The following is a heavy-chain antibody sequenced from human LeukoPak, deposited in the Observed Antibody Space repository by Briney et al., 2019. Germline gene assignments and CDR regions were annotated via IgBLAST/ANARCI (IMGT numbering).Heavy chain of an antibody. V-gene: IGHV4-34*01. D-gene: IGHD3-10*01. CDR1: GGSFSGYY. CDR3: ARHTTYYYGSGSSRFDP. J-gene: IGHJ5*02. Sequence: SETLSLTCAVYGGSFSGYYWSWIRRPPGKGLEWIGEINHSGSTNYNPSLKSRVTISVDTSKNQFSLKLSSVTAADTAVYYCARHTTYYYGSGSSRFDPWGQGTLVTVSS. CDR2: INHSGST.